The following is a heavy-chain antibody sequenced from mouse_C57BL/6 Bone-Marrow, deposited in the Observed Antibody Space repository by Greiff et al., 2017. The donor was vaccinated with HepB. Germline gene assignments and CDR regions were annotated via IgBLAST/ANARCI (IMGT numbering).Heavy chain of an antibody. J-gene: IGHJ1*03. D-gene: IGHD1-1*01. CDR2: IYWDDDK. CDR3: ARRRGNYGSSSWYFDV. CDR1: GFSLSTSGMG. Sequence: QVQLKESGPGILQSSQTLSLTCSFSGFSLSTSGMGVSWIRQPSGKGLEWLAHIYWDDDKRYNPSLKSRLTISKDTSRNQVFLKITSVDTADTATYYCARRRGNYGSSSWYFDVWGTGTTVTVSS. V-gene: IGHV8-12*01.